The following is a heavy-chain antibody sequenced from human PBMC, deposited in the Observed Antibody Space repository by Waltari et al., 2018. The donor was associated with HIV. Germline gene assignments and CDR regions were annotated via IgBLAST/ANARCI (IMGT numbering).Heavy chain of an antibody. CDR2: IQHSGST. CDR1: GGSISSGGYY. D-gene: IGHD3-10*01. CDR3: ARVSDSYGTVFEY. J-gene: IGHJ4*02. Sequence: QVQLQESGPGLVKSSQTLSLTCTVSGGSISSGGYYWNWIRQHPGKGLEGIGYIQHSGSTYYNPSLKSRVSISVNTSKNQFSLNLTSVTAADTAVYYCARVSDSYGTVFEYWGQGTLVSVSS. V-gene: IGHV4-31*03.